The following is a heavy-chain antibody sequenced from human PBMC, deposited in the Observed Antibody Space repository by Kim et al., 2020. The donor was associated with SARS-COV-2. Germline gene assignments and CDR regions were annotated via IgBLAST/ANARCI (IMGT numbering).Heavy chain of an antibody. J-gene: IGHJ4*02. Sequence: GGSLRLSCAVSGFIFSSYSMKWVRQAPGKGLEWVSSISSSSYIYYADSVKGRFTISRDNAKNSLYLQMNSLRVEDTAVYYCARGAGYQLPSHWGQGTLVTVSS. CDR2: ISSSSYI. CDR3: ARGAGYQLPSH. CDR1: GFIFSSYS. D-gene: IGHD2-2*01. V-gene: IGHV3-21*06.